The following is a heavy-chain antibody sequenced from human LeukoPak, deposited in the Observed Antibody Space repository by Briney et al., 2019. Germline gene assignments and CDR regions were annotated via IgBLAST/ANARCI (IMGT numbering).Heavy chain of an antibody. CDR2: ISASGSNT. CDR3: AKLNIGWYEDY. J-gene: IGHJ4*02. V-gene: IGHV3-23*01. Sequence: PGGSLRLSCAASGFTFSSYWMSWVRQAPGKGLEWVSTISASGSNTYYADSVKGRFTISRDNSKNTLYVQMNSLRAEDTAVYYCAKLNIGWYEDYWGQGTLVTVSS. CDR1: GFTFSSYW. D-gene: IGHD6-19*01.